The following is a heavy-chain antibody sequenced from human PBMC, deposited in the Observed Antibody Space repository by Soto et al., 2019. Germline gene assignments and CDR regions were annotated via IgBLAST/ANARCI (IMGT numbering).Heavy chain of an antibody. CDR3: ARVSGIYYYGMDV. V-gene: IGHV4-34*01. J-gene: IGHJ6*02. Sequence: SETLSLTCAVFVESFIGYYWSWIRQPPGKGLEWIGEINHSGSTNYNPSLKSRVTISVDTSKNLFSLKLSSVTAADTAVYYCARVSGIYYYGMDVWGQGTTVT. CDR2: INHSGST. CDR1: VESFIGYY. D-gene: IGHD3-10*01.